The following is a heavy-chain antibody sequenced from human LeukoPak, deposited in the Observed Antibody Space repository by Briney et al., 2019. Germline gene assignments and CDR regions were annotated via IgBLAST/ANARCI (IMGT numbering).Heavy chain of an antibody. CDR3: ARGRPHGNDY. CDR2: ISYTGNTK. CDR1: GFTFNNYG. J-gene: IGHJ4*02. D-gene: IGHD4-23*01. V-gene: IGHV3-30*03. Sequence: GGSLRLSCAASGFTFNNYGMQWVRQAPGKGLEWVAVISYTGNTKYYVDSVKGRFTISRDNAKNTLYLQMNSLRVEDTAVYYCARGRPHGNDYWGQGTLVTVSS.